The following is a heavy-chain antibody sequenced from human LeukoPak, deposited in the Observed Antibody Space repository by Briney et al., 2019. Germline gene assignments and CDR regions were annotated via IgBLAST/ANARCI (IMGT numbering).Heavy chain of an antibody. J-gene: IGHJ4*02. V-gene: IGHV1-69*05. CDR1: GGTFSSYA. CDR3: ARDRETYYYDSSGYYNGGLFDY. D-gene: IGHD3-22*01. Sequence: SVKVSCKPSGGTFSSYAIRWVRQDPGHGLEWMGRIMPIFGSANYVQNFQGRVTITTDESTITAYMELSSLRSEDTAVYYCARDRETYYYDSSGYYNGGLFDYWGQGTLVTVSS. CDR2: IMPIFGSA.